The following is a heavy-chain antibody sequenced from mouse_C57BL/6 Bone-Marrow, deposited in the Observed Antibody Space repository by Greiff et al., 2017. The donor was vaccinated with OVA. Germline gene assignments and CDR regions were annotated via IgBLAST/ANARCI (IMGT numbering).Heavy chain of an antibody. J-gene: IGHJ3*01. V-gene: IGHV1-81*01. CDR1: GYTFTSYG. CDR3: ARYPFAY. CDR2: IYPRSGNT. Sequence: VKLMESGAELARPGASVKLSCKASGYTFTSYGISWVKQRTGQGLEWIGEIYPRSGNTYYNEKFKGKATLTADKSSSTAYMELRSLTSEDSAVYFCARYPFAYWGQGTLVTVSA.